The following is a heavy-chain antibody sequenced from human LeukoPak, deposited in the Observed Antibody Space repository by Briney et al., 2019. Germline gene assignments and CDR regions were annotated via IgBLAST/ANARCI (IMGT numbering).Heavy chain of an antibody. CDR1: GYTLTELS. CDR3: ATGIVVVTAEYYFDY. V-gene: IGHV1-24*01. Sequence: ASVTVSCKVSGYTLTELSMHWVRQAPGKGREWMGGFDPEDGETIYAQKFQGRVTMTEDTSTDTAYMELSSLRSEDTAVYYCATGIVVVTAEYYFDYWGQGTLVTVSS. D-gene: IGHD2-21*02. CDR2: FDPEDGET. J-gene: IGHJ4*02.